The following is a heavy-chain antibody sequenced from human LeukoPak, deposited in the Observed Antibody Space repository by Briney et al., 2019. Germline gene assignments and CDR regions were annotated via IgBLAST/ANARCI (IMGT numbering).Heavy chain of an antibody. D-gene: IGHD2-15*01. CDR3: ARECEVVVAATDY. J-gene: IGHJ4*02. CDR2: INPNSGGT. V-gene: IGHV1-2*06. Sequence: ASVKVSCKASGYTFTGYYMHWVRQAPGQGLEWMGRINPNSGGTNYAQKFQGRVTMTRDTPISTAYMELSRLRSDDTAVYYCARECEVVVAATDYWGQGTLVTVSS. CDR1: GYTFTGYY.